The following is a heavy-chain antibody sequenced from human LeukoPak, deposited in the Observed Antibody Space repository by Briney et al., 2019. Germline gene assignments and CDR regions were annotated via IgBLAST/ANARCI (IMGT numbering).Heavy chain of an antibody. Sequence: PSETLSLTCTVSGGSINSYYWSWIRQPPGKGLEWIGYIYYSGTTNYNPSLESRVTISVDTSKNQFSLNLSSVTAADTAVYYCARVITVRGVIFDYWGQGTLVTVSS. CDR2: IYYSGTT. V-gene: IGHV4-59*01. CDR3: ARVITVRGVIFDY. J-gene: IGHJ4*02. D-gene: IGHD3-16*01. CDR1: GGSINSYY.